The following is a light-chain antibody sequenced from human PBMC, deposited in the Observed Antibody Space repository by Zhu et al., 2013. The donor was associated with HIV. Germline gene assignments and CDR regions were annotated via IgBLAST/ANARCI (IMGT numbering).Light chain of an antibody. V-gene: IGKV1-12*01. CDR2: AAS. Sequence: DIQMTQSPSSVSASVGDSVSITCRASQGITNCLAWYQQKPGRAPKLLIYAASNLQSGVPSRFRGSGSGTDFTLTIDSLQPEDFATYYCQQSNSFPPFTFGPGTRVDI. J-gene: IGKJ3*01. CDR3: QQSNSFPPFT. CDR1: QGITNC.